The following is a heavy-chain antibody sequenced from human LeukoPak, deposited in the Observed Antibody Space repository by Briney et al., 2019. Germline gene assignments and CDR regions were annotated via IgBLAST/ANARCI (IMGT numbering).Heavy chain of an antibody. Sequence: GESLRLSCAASGLTFSIYGMSWVRQATGKGLEWVSSVTGSGTHMYYADSVKGRFAISRDDAKKSLYLRMSSLRAEDTAIYYCARDLRGYGPDYWGQGTLVTVSS. CDR1: GLTFSIYG. CDR2: VTGSGTHM. J-gene: IGHJ4*02. CDR3: ARDLRGYGPDY. V-gene: IGHV3-21*01. D-gene: IGHD3-10*01.